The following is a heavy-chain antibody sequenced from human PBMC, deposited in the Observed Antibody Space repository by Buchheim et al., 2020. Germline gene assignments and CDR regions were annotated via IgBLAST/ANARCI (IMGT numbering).Heavy chain of an antibody. CDR2: INHSGST. D-gene: IGHD2-15*01. CDR3: AGGRGSRYYYYYYMDV. Sequence: QVQLQQWGAGLLKPSETLSLTCAVYGGSFSGYYWSWIRQPPGKGLEWIGEINHSGSTNYNPSLKSRFTISVDPSKNQFSLKLSSVTAADTAVYYCAGGRGSRYYYYYYMDVWGKGTT. V-gene: IGHV4-34*01. J-gene: IGHJ6*03. CDR1: GGSFSGYY.